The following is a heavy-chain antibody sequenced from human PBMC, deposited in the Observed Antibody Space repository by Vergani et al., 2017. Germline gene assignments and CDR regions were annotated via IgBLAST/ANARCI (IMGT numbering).Heavy chain of an antibody. J-gene: IGHJ3*02. Sequence: EVQLVESGGGLVKPGGSLRLSCAASGFTFSSYSMNWVRQAPGKGLEWVSSISSSSSYIYYADSVKGRFTISRDNAKNSLYLQMNSLRAEDTAVYYCARDGNGRYSGYDKIDAFDIWGQGTMVTVSS. V-gene: IGHV3-21*01. CDR2: ISSSSSYI. CDR1: GFTFSSYS. CDR3: ARDGNGRYSGYDKIDAFDI. D-gene: IGHD5-12*01.